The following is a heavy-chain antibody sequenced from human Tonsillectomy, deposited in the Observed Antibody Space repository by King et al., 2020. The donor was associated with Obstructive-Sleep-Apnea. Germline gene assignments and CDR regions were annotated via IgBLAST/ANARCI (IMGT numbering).Heavy chain of an antibody. D-gene: IGHD5-18*01. CDR1: GDSVSSKIYY. J-gene: IGHJ6*02. CDR2: MYYSGSI. Sequence: QLQESGPGVVRPSETLSLTCTVSGDSVSSKIYYWGWIRQSPGKGLEWIGSMYYSGSIYYNPALKSRVTASVDTSKNQLSLRLTSVTAADTAGYFCSRGYSNGFINWGQGTTVTVSS. V-gene: IGHV4-39*07. CDR3: SRGYSNGFIN.